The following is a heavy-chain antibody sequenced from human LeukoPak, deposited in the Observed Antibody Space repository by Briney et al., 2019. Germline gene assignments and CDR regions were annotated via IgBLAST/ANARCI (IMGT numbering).Heavy chain of an antibody. D-gene: IGHD6-19*01. V-gene: IGHV4-39*01. CDR1: GGSISSSSYY. CDR3: ARYRYSSGRINWFDP. J-gene: IGHJ5*02. Sequence: SETLSLTCTVSGGSISSSSYYWGWIRQPPGKGLEWIGSIYYSGSTYYNPSLKSRVTISVDTSKNQFSLKLSSVTAADTAVYYCARYRYSSGRINWFDPWGQGTLVTVSS. CDR2: IYYSGST.